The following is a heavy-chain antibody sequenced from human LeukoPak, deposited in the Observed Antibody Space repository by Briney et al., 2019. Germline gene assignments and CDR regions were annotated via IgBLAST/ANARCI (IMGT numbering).Heavy chain of an antibody. D-gene: IGHD1-1*01. CDR1: GYTFTGYH. V-gene: IGHV1-2*02. CDR3: ARVWQLMAEFQH. J-gene: IGHJ1*01. CDR2: INPNRGGT. Sequence: ASVKVSCKASGYTFTGYHMHWVRQAPGQGLEWMGWINPNRGGTNYAQKFQGRVTMTRDTSISTAFMELSRLRSDDTAVYYCARVWQLMAEFQHWGQGNLVTVSS.